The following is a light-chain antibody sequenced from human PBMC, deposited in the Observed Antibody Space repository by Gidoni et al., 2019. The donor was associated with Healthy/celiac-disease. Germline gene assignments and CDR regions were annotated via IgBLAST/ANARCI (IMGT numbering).Light chain of an antibody. Sequence: LQLPQSPSSLSASVGDRVTITCRASQGISNYLAWYQQKPGKVPKLLIYAASTLHSGVPSRFSGSGSGTDFTLTSSSLQPEDVATYYCQKYNSAPLTVGGGTKVEIK. CDR3: QKYNSAPLT. V-gene: IGKV1-27*01. J-gene: IGKJ4*01. CDR1: QGISNY. CDR2: AAS.